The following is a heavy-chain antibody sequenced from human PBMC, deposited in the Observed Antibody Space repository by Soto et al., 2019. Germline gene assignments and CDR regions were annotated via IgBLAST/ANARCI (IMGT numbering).Heavy chain of an antibody. V-gene: IGHV4-30-2*01. J-gene: IGHJ4*02. CDR2: TYHSGST. CDR1: GGSISSGGYS. D-gene: IGHD2-21*02. Sequence: QLQLQESGSGLVKPSQTLSLTCAVSGGSISSGGYSWSWIRQTPGKGLEWTGYTYHSGSTCYNPSLKCRLTLSLDRSKDQLCLKLRSVTAADTAVYYRARGPDCIGDCYSYALDSWGQGTLVTVSS. CDR3: ARGPDCIGDCYSYALDS.